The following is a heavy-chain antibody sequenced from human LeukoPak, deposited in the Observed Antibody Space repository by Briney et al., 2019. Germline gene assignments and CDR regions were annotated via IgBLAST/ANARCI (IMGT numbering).Heavy chain of an antibody. CDR1: GGSFSGYY. CDR2: INHSGST. D-gene: IGHD3-16*02. Sequence: SETLSLTCAVYGGSFSGYYWSWIRQPPGKGLEWIGEINHSGSTNYNPSLKSRVTISVDTSKNQFSLKLSSVTAADTAVYYCASGPGDPSGFVWGSYRSFGYWGQGTLVTVSS. J-gene: IGHJ4*02. CDR3: ASGPGDPSGFVWGSYRSFGY. V-gene: IGHV4-34*01.